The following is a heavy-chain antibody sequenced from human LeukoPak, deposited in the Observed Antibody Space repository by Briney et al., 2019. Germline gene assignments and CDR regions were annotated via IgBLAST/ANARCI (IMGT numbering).Heavy chain of an antibody. J-gene: IGHJ4*02. CDR2: ISGSGGST. V-gene: IGHV3-23*01. CDR3: ARDSAGNDY. CDR1: GFTFSSYA. D-gene: IGHD6-13*01. Sequence: GGSLRLSCAASGFTFSSYAMSWVRQAPGKGLEWVSAISGSGGSTYYADSVKGRFTISRDNSKNSLYLQMNSLRAEDTAMYYCARDSAGNDYWGQGTLVTVSS.